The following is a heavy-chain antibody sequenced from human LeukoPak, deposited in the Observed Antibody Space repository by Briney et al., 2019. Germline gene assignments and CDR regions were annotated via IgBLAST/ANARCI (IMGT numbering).Heavy chain of an antibody. J-gene: IGHJ4*02. V-gene: IGHV1-69*06. CDR2: IIPIFGTA. CDR3: ARSPYSYANPIDY. CDR1: GGTFSSYA. Sequence: SVKVSYKASGGTFSSYAISWVRQAPGQGLEWMGGIIPIFGTANYAQKFQGRVTITADKSTSTAYMELSSLRSEDTAVYYCARSPYSYANPIDYWGQGTLVTVSS. D-gene: IGHD5-18*01.